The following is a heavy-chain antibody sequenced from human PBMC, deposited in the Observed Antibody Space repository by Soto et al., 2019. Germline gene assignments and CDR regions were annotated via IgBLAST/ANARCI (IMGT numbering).Heavy chain of an antibody. CDR3: ARGRGAARNNFDY. V-gene: IGHV1-3*01. J-gene: IGHJ4*02. D-gene: IGHD6-6*01. CDR2: INAGNGNT. CDR1: GYTFTSYA. Sequence: ASVKVSCKASGYTFTSYAMHWVRQAPGQRLEWMGWINAGNGNTKYSQKFQGRVTITRDTSASTAYMELSSLRSEDTAVYYCARGRGAARNNFDYWGQGTLVTVSS.